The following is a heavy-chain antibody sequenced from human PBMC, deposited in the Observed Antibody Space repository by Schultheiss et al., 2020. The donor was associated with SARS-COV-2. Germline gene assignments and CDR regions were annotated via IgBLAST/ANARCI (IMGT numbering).Heavy chain of an antibody. CDR3: ARDSSGYLGG. Sequence: SQTLSLTCAVYGGSFSGYYWSWIRQPPGRGLEWIGEINHSGSTNYNPSLKSRITISLDKSKNQLSLRLSSVTAADTAVYFCARDSSGYLGGWGQGTLVTVSS. CDR2: INHSGST. D-gene: IGHD3-22*01. V-gene: IGHV4-34*01. J-gene: IGHJ4*02. CDR1: GGSFSGYY.